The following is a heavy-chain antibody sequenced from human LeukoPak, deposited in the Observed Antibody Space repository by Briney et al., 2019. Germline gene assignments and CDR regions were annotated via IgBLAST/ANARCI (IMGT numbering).Heavy chain of an antibody. J-gene: IGHJ4*02. CDR3: AKDDLPFDSSGYYIDY. D-gene: IGHD3-22*01. V-gene: IGHV3-30*18. Sequence: GGSLRLSCAASGFTFSSYGMHWVRQAPGKGLEWVAVISYDGSNKYYADSVKGRFTISRDNSKNTLYLQMNSLRAEDTAVYYCAKDDLPFDSSGYYIDYWGQGTLVTVSS. CDR1: GFTFSSYG. CDR2: ISYDGSNK.